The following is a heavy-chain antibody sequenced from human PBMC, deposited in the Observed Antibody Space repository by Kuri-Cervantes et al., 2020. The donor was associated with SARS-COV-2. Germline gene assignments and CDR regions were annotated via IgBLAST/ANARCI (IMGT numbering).Heavy chain of an antibody. CDR3: AKATLRVIKSVIDY. D-gene: IGHD2-21*01. CDR2: ISYDGSNK. Sequence: GGSLRLSCAASGFTFSSYAMHWVRQAPGKGLEWVAVISYDGSNKYYADSVKGRFTISRDNSKNTLYLQMNSLRAEDTAVYYCAKATLRVIKSVIDYWGQGTLVTVSS. J-gene: IGHJ4*02. CDR1: GFTFSSYA. V-gene: IGHV3-30*04.